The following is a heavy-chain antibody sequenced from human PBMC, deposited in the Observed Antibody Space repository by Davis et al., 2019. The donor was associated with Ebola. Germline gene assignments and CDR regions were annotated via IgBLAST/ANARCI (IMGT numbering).Heavy chain of an antibody. V-gene: IGHV3-23*01. Sequence: GESLKTSCAAPGFTLSSFVMSLVRPAPGKGPEWVSAISGSGGNTYYADSVKGRFTITRDNSKNTLYLQMHSLRAEDTAIYYCGKLWLVGTGFGYWGQGTLVTVSS. CDR1: GFTLSSFV. D-gene: IGHD6-19*01. CDR3: GKLWLVGTGFGY. CDR2: ISGSGGNT. J-gene: IGHJ4*02.